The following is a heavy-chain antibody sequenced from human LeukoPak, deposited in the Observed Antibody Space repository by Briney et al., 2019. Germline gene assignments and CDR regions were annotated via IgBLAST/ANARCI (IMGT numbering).Heavy chain of an antibody. V-gene: IGHV1-3*01. D-gene: IGHD2-15*01. CDR3: ARPLGYCSDSRCPQSWFDP. CDR2: INAGNGNT. CDR1: GYTFTSYA. J-gene: IGHJ5*02. Sequence: ASVKVSCKASGYTFTSYAMHWVRQAPGQRLEWMGWINAGNGNTKYSQKFQGRVTITRDTSASTAYMELSSLRSEDTAVYYCARPLGYCSDSRCPQSWFDPWGQGTLVTVSS.